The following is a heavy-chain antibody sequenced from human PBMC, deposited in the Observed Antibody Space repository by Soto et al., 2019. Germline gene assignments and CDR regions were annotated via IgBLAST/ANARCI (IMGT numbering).Heavy chain of an antibody. CDR2: ISAYNGNT. CDR3: AREDMITFGGVIAPRFYYMDV. J-gene: IGHJ6*03. D-gene: IGHD3-16*02. V-gene: IGHV1-18*01. Sequence: ASVKVSCKASGYTFTSYGISWVRQAPGQGLEWMGWISAYNGNTNYAQKLQGRVTMTTDTSTSTAYMELRSLRFDDTAVYYCAREDMITFGGVIAPRFYYMDVWGKGTTVTVSS. CDR1: GYTFTSYG.